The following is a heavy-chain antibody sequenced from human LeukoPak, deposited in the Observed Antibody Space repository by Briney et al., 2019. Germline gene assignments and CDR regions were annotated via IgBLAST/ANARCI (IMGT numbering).Heavy chain of an antibody. Sequence: GGSLRRSCAASGFTFSSYWMHWVRQAPGKGLVWVSRIKSDGSTNYADSVKGRFTISRDNAKNTVSLQMNSLRAEDTGVYYCARAPSEIGGYYPEYFRHWGQGTLVTVSS. D-gene: IGHD3-22*01. CDR3: ARAPSEIGGYYPEYFRH. J-gene: IGHJ1*01. CDR2: IKSDGST. V-gene: IGHV3-74*01. CDR1: GFTFSSYW.